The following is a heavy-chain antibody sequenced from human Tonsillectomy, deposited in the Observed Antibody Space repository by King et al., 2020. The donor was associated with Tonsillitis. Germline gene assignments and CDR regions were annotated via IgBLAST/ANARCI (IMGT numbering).Heavy chain of an antibody. V-gene: IGHV3-33*08. Sequence: VQLVESGGGVVQPGGSLRLSCAASGFTFSVYGMHWVRQAPGKGLEWMAFIWYDGRDEYYADSVKGRFTISRDNSKNTVYLQMDSLRAEDTAVYYCARDGHFWVVNNYYYYMDVWGKGTTVTVSS. CDR3: ARDGHFWVVNNYYYYMDV. CDR2: IWYDGRDE. CDR1: GFTFSVYG. J-gene: IGHJ6*03. D-gene: IGHD3-3*02.